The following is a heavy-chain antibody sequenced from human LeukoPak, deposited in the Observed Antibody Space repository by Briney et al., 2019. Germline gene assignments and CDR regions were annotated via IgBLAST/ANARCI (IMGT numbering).Heavy chain of an antibody. CDR2: IYTSGST. D-gene: IGHD2-2*01. CDR1: GGSISSGSYY. Sequence: PSQTLSLTCTVSGGSISSGSYYWRWIRQPAGKGLEWIGRIYTSGSTNYNPSLKSRVTISVDTSKNQFSLKLSSVTAADTAVYYCARGVVPAAIPYYFDYWGQGTLVTVSS. CDR3: ARGVVPAAIPYYFDY. V-gene: IGHV4-61*02. J-gene: IGHJ4*02.